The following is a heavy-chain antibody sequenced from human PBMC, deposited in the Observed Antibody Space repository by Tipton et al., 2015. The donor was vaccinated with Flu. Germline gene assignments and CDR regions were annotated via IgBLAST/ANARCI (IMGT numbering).Heavy chain of an antibody. D-gene: IGHD1-26*01. CDR2: IYPGDSDI. Sequence: QSGAEVKKPGESLKVACKASGYSFSDHWIGWVRQMPGKGLEWMGIIYPGDSDIRYSTSFLGQVSISADKSINTVYLQWGSLKASDTARYYCARNSGSYFVVDYFDYWGQGTLVTVSS. V-gene: IGHV5-51*03. CDR1: GYSFSDHW. J-gene: IGHJ4*02. CDR3: ARNSGSYFVVDYFDY.